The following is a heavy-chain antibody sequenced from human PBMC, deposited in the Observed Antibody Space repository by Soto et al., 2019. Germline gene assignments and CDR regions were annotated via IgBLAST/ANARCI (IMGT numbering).Heavy chain of an antibody. Sequence: SETLSLTCPVSGYSISIGNYWGWIRQPPGKRLEWIGSIYQSGSTYYNPSLRSRATISVDTSKNQFSLKLSSVTAADTAVYYCARVLGAPLYYFDYWGQGILVP. CDR3: ARVLGAPLYYFDY. CDR2: IYQSGST. CDR1: GYSISIGNY. V-gene: IGHV4-38-2*02. D-gene: IGHD1-26*01. J-gene: IGHJ4*02.